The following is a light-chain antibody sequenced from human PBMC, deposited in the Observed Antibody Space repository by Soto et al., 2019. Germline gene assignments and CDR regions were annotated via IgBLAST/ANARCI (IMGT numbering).Light chain of an antibody. J-gene: IGKJ1*01. CDR3: QQYKGYWT. V-gene: IGKV1-5*03. CDR1: QSVTRW. Sequence: DIQMTQSPSTLSASVGDRVTITCRASQSVTRWVAWYQQKPGKAPKLLIYKAPTLENGVPSRFAGSGSGTEFTLTISSLQPDDFATYYCQQYKGYWTFGQGTKVDIK. CDR2: KAP.